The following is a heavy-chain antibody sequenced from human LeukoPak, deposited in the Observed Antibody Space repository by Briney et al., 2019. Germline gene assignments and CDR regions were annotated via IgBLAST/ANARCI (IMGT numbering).Heavy chain of an antibody. J-gene: IGHJ4*02. CDR3: AKDLYYDILTGSAFDY. D-gene: IGHD3-9*01. V-gene: IGHV3-23*01. CDR2: ISSSGGDT. CDR1: GFIFSTFA. Sequence: GGSLRLSCAASGFIFSTFAMNWVRQAPGKGLEWVAAISSSGGDTFYADSVKGRFTISRDNSKNTLYLQMNSLRAEDTAVYYCAKDLYYDILTGSAFDYWGQGTLVTVSS.